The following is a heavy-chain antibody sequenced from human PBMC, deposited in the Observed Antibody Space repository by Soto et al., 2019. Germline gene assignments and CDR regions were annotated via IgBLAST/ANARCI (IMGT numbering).Heavy chain of an antibody. CDR3: ARDTDLTLVTTLDY. D-gene: IGHD4-17*01. J-gene: IGHJ4*02. V-gene: IGHV1-69*05. CDR1: GGTFSSYA. Sequence: KVSCKASGGTFSSYAISWVRQAPGQGLEWMGGIIPIFGTANYSQNFQGRVTMTRDTSASTAYMELSSLRSEDTAVYYCARDTDLTLVTTLDYWGQGTPVTVSS. CDR2: IIPIFGTA.